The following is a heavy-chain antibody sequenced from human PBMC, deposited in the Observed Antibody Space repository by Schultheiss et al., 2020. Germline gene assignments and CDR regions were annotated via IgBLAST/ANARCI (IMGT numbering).Heavy chain of an antibody. CDR1: GGSISSYY. CDR3: ARGEYISRNYYYGMDV. D-gene: IGHD6-13*01. V-gene: IGHV4-59*01. Sequence: SETLSLTCTVSGGSISSYYWSWIRQPPGTGLEWIGYIHYSGSTNYNPSLMSRVTISVDTSKNQFSLKLSSVTAADTAVYYCARGEYISRNYYYGMDVWGQGTTVTVSS. CDR2: IHYSGST. J-gene: IGHJ6*02.